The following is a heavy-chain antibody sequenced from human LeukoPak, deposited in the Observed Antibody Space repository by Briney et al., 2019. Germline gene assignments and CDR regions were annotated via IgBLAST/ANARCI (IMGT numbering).Heavy chain of an antibody. D-gene: IGHD2-21*02. V-gene: IGHV3-33*01. Sequence: GGSLRLSCATSGFTFNRFGMHWVRQAPGKGLEWVAVIWYDGSNKDYADSVKGRFTISRDNSKNILYLQMSGLRAEDTAVYYCATSAPIEVGTAPPPDYWGQGTLVTVSS. CDR1: GFTFNRFG. J-gene: IGHJ4*02. CDR3: ATSAPIEVGTAPPPDY. CDR2: IWYDGSNK.